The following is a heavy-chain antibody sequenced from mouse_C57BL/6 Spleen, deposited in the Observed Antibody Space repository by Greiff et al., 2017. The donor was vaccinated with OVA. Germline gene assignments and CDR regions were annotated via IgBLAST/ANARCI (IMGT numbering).Heavy chain of an antibody. Sequence: LQESGPGLVQPSQSLYITCTVSGFSLTSYGVHWVRQSPGTGLEWLGVIWSGGSKDYNAAFISRLSISQDNSKSQVFFKMNRLQADDTAIYYCAREDDPAWFAYWGQGTLVTVSA. CDR2: IWSGGSK. V-gene: IGHV2-2*01. J-gene: IGHJ3*01. CDR1: GFSLTSYG. D-gene: IGHD2-3*01. CDR3: AREDDPAWFAY.